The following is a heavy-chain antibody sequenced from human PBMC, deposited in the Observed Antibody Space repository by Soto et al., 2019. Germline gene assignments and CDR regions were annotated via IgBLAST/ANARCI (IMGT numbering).Heavy chain of an antibody. Sequence: SETLSLTCAVYGGSFSGYYWSWIRQPPGKGLEWIGEINHSGSTNYNPSLKSRVTISVDKSKNQFSLRLSSVTAADTAVYYCARGRRSSYTLSPPYYYDSSGYYIFDYWGQGTLVTVSS. V-gene: IGHV4-34*01. D-gene: IGHD3-22*01. CDR1: GGSFSGYY. CDR3: ARGRRSSYTLSPPYYYDSSGYYIFDY. CDR2: INHSGST. J-gene: IGHJ4*02.